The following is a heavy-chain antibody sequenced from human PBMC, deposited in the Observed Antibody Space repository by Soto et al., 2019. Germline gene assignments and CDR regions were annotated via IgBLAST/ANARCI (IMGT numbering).Heavy chain of an antibody. Sequence: ASVKVSCKTSGYTFTGYYMHWVRQAPGQGLEWMGWINPNSGGTKYAQKFQGWVTMTRDTSTSTAYMEMSRLTSDDTAVYKCARVRAPTVTTKYYYSGMDVWGKGTTVTVSS. CDR3: ARVRAPTVTTKYYYSGMDV. J-gene: IGHJ6*04. D-gene: IGHD4-17*01. CDR1: GYTFTGYY. CDR2: INPNSGGT. V-gene: IGHV1-2*04.